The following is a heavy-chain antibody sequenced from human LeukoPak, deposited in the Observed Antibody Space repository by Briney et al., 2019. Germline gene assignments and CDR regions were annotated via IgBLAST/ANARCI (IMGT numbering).Heavy chain of an antibody. CDR3: ARDLPIPDY. CDR1: GFTFSNYV. J-gene: IGHJ4*02. Sequence: PGGSLRLSCAASGFTFSNYVMSWIRQAPAKGLEWVSAISGSDGSTWYADSVKGRFTVSRDNSKNTLYLQMNSLRAEDTAVYYCARDLPIPDYWGQGTLVTVSS. V-gene: IGHV3-23*01. CDR2: ISGSDGST.